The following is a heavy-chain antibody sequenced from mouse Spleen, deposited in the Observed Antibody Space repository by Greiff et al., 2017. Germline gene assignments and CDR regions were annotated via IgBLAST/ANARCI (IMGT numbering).Heavy chain of an antibody. CDR2: ISSGGGNT. V-gene: IGHV5-9-3*01. CDR3: ARRRRYDYFDY. Sequence: EVQRVESGGGLVKLGGSLKLSCAASGFTFSSYAMSWVRQTPEKRLEWVATISSGGGNTYYPDSVKGRFTISRDNAKNTLYLQMSSLKSEDTAMYYCARRRRYDYFDYWGQGTTLTVSS. CDR1: GFTFSSYA. D-gene: IGHD2-14*01. J-gene: IGHJ2*01.